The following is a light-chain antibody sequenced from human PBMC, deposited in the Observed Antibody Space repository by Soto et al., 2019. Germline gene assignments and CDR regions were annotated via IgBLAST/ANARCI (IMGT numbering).Light chain of an antibody. CDR3: QQYNNWHRAT. CDR2: RTS. CDR1: QSISSN. Sequence: EIVMTQSPATLSVSPGERGTLSCRASQSISSNLAWYQQKPGQAPRLLMFRTSSRATGFPARFSGSGSGTEFNLTISSLQSEDFGVYYCQQYNNWHRATFGGGTKVDI. J-gene: IGKJ4*01. V-gene: IGKV3-15*01.